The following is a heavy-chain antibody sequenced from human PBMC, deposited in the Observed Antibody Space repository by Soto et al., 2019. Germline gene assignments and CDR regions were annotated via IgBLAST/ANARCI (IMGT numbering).Heavy chain of an antibody. V-gene: IGHV3-23*01. J-gene: IGHJ4*02. CDR3: AKDRDCSGGSCYYNY. Sequence: GGSLRLSCEASGFTFRSYAMNWVRQAPGKGLEWVSTISGSGGTTYYADSVKGRFTISRDNSENTLYLQMNSLRAEDTAVYFCAKDRDCSGGSCYYNYWGQGT. D-gene: IGHD2-15*01. CDR1: GFTFRSYA. CDR2: ISGSGGTT.